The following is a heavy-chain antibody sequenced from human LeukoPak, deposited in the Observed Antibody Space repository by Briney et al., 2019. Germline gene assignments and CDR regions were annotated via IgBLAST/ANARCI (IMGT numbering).Heavy chain of an antibody. CDR2: FKTKYNQV. D-gene: IGHD4-11*01. Sequence: GGSLRLSCVASGFTSNDYAMNWVRQAPGKGLEWVSTFKTKYNQVYYAESVRGRFTISTDNSKNTVFLQMNSLGAEDTALYYCARSVPDYTRFDYWGQGALVTVSS. V-gene: IGHV3-23*05. CDR3: ARSVPDYTRFDY. J-gene: IGHJ4*02. CDR1: GFTSNDYA.